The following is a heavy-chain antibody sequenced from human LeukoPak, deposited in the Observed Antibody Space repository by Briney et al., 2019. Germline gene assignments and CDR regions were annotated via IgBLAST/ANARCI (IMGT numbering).Heavy chain of an antibody. J-gene: IGHJ6*03. Sequence: ASVKVSCKASGYTFTSYGISWVRQAPGQRLEWMGWISAYNGNTNYAQKLQGRVTMTTDTSTSTAYMELRSLRSDDAAVYDCARSGGYSYGYVNYYYYMDVWGKGTTVTISS. D-gene: IGHD5-18*01. CDR3: ARSGGYSYGYVNYYYYMDV. V-gene: IGHV1-18*01. CDR1: GYTFTSYG. CDR2: ISAYNGNT.